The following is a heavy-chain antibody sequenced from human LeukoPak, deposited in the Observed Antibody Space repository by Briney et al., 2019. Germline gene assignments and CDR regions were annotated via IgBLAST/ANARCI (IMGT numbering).Heavy chain of an antibody. V-gene: IGHV1-69*13. J-gene: IGHJ5*02. Sequence: GASVKVSCKASGGTFSSYAISWVRQAPGQGLEWMGGIIPIFGTANYAQKFQGRVTITADESTSTAYMELSSLRSEDTAVYYCAREIVGATTRWFDPWGQGILVSVSS. CDR2: IIPIFGTA. D-gene: IGHD1-26*01. CDR3: AREIVGATTRWFDP. CDR1: GGTFSSYA.